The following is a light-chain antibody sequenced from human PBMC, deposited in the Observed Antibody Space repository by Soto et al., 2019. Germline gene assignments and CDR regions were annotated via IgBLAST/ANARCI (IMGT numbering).Light chain of an antibody. CDR1: SSDVGSYNL. J-gene: IGLJ2*01. CDR2: EGS. V-gene: IGLV2-23*01. Sequence: QSVLTQPASVSGSPGQSITISCSGTSSDVGSYNLVSWYQQHPGKAPKLIIYEGSKRPSGISNRFSGSKSGNTASLTISGLQAEDEADYYCCSYATIGTLIFGGGTKVTVL. CDR3: CSYATIGTLI.